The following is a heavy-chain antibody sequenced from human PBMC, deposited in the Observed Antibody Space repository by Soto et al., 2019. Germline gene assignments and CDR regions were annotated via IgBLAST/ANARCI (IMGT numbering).Heavy chain of an antibody. V-gene: IGHV3-7*03. CDR1: GFTFSSYW. D-gene: IGHD1-26*01. J-gene: IGHJ6*03. CDR2: IKQDGSEK. CDR3: VRGGDYYYYYYMDV. Sequence: LSLTCAASGFTFSSYWMSWVRQAPGKGLEWVANIKQDGSEKYYVDSVKGRFTISRDNAKNSLYLQMNSLRAEDTAVYYCVRGGDYYYYYYMDVWGKGTTVTVSS.